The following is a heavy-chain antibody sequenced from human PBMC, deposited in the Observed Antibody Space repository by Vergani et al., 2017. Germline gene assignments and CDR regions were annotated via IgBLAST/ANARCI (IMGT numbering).Heavy chain of an antibody. D-gene: IGHD2-15*01. CDR3: ARGGSSGGTWNAFDI. CDR1: GYTFTSYY. J-gene: IGHJ3*02. V-gene: IGHV1-46*01. Sequence: QVQLVQSGAEVKKPGASVKVSCKASGYTFTSYYMHWVRQAPGQGLEWMGIINPSGGSTSYAQKFQGRVTMTRDTSTSTVYMELSSLSSEDTAVYYCARGGSSGGTWNAFDIWGQGTMVTVSS. CDR2: INPSGGST.